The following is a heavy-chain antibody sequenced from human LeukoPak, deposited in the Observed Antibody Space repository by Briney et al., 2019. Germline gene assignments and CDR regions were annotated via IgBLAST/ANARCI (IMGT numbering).Heavy chain of an antibody. D-gene: IGHD6-19*01. CDR2: IYHSGNT. J-gene: IGHJ4*02. V-gene: IGHV4-4*09. Sequence: PSETLSLTCTVGGSISTYYWSWIRQPPGKGLEWIGYIYHSGNTNYSPSLESRVTMSVDESKNQFSLRVHFVSAADTAVYYCASTRRAAVAGRFDSWGQGTLVTVSS. CDR1: GGSISTYY. CDR3: ASTRRAAVAGRFDS.